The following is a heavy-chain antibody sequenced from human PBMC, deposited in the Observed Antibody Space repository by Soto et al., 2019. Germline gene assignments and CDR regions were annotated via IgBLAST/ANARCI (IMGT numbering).Heavy chain of an antibody. CDR1: GGTFSSSA. J-gene: IGHJ4*02. CDR3: ASLLRGCSGTGDY. D-gene: IGHD5-12*01. V-gene: IGHV1-69*12. Sequence: QVQLVQSGAEVKKPGSSVKVSCKASGGTFSSSAISWVRQAPGQGLEWMGGIIPIFGTANYAQKFQGRVTMTADESTSTAYMELSSVGAEATAVCSCASLLRGCSGTGDYWGQGTLVTVSS. CDR2: IIPIFGTA.